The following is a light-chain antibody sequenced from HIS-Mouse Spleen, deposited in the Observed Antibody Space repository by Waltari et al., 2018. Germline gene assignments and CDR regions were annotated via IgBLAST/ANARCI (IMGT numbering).Light chain of an antibody. CDR3: SSYTSSSTF. V-gene: IGLV2-14*01. J-gene: IGLJ1*01. CDR1: SSDVGGYNY. Sequence: QSALTQPASVSGSPGQSITISCTGTSSDVGGYNYVWYQQHPGKAPKLMIYEVSNRPSGVSNRFSGSKSGNTASLTISGLQAEDEADYYCSSYTSSSTFFGTGTKVTVL. CDR2: EVS.